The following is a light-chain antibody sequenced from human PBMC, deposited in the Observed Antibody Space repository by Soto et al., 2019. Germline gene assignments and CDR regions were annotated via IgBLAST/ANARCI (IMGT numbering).Light chain of an antibody. CDR1: QSVNSNY. CDR3: QQYGSSPRT. J-gene: IGKJ1*01. Sequence: EIVMTQSPSTVSLSPGERATLSCRASQSVNSNYLTWYQQKPGQAPRLLIYGAFKRATGIPDRFSGSGSGTDFTLTISRMEPEDFAVYCCQQYGSSPRTFGQGTKVDIK. V-gene: IGKV3-20*01. CDR2: GAF.